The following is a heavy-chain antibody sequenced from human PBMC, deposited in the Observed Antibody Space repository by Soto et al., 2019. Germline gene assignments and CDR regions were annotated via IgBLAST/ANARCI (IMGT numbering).Heavy chain of an antibody. V-gene: IGHV1-3*01. J-gene: IGHJ4*02. CDR2: INAGNGNT. D-gene: IGHD1-26*01. CDR3: ATNRWELPSQSSPFDY. Sequence: QVQLVQSGAEVKKPGASVMVSCKASGYTFTDYAMHWLRQAPGQRLEWMGWINAGNGNTKYSQKFQGRVTITRDTSASTAYMDLSSLRSEDTAVYYCATNRWELPSQSSPFDYWGQGTLVTVSS. CDR1: GYTFTDYA.